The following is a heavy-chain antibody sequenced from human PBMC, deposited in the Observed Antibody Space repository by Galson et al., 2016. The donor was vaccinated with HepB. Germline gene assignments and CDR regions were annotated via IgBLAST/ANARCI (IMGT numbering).Heavy chain of an antibody. D-gene: IGHD3-3*01. J-gene: IGHJ3*02. V-gene: IGHV3-33*01. CDR3: ARDLHEFWEGGDALEI. Sequence: SLRLSCAASGFSLHSYTMHWVRQAPGKGLEWVAIIWYHGTNTYHAESLKGRFTVSRDTDKNIVYLDMNNLSAEDTAVYYCARDLHEFWEGGDALEIWGQGTVVIVS. CDR1: GFSLHSYT. CDR2: IWYHGTNT.